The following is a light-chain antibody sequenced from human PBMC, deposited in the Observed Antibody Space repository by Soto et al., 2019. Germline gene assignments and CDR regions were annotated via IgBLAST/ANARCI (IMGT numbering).Light chain of an antibody. CDR3: ISYTGSGTSYV. CDR2: AVS. V-gene: IGLV2-14*01. J-gene: IGLJ1*01. Sequence: QSVLTQPASVSGSPGQSITISCSGTSSDVGSYDHVAWYQQFPGKTPKLMIYAVSNRPSGVSNRFSGSKSGNTASLTISGLQAEDEADYYCISYTGSGTSYVFGTGTKVTVL. CDR1: SSDVGSYDH.